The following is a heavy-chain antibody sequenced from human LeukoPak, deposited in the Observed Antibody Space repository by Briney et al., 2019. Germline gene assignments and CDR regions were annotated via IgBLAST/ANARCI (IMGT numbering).Heavy chain of an antibody. J-gene: IGHJ4*02. CDR3: AKDPVGDYFDY. V-gene: IGHV3-23*01. CDR1: GFTFSSYA. D-gene: IGHD3-16*01. Sequence: GGSLRLSCAASGFTFSSYAMSWVRKVPGGGLEWVSAISGSGGSTYYADSVKGRFTTSRDNSKNTLYLQMNSLRAEDTAVYYCAKDPVGDYFDYWGQGTLVTVSS. CDR2: ISGSGGST.